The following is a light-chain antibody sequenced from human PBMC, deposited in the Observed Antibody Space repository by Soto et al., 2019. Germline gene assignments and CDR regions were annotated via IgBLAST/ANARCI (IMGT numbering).Light chain of an antibody. CDR1: TSNIGAGYD. V-gene: IGLV1-40*01. CDR3: QSYDSSLSGVV. CDR2: VNS. Sequence: QSVLTQPPSVSGAPGQRVTISCTWSTSNIGAGYDVHWYQQLPGTAPKLLIYVNSNRPSGVPDRFSGSKSGTSASLDITGLQAEDEADYDCQSYDSSLSGVVFGGGTKLTVL. J-gene: IGLJ2*01.